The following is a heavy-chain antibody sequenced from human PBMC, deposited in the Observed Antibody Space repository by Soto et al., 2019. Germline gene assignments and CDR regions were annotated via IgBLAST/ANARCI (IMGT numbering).Heavy chain of an antibody. D-gene: IGHD6-25*01. V-gene: IGHV4-30-2*01. CDR1: GGSISSGGYS. J-gene: IGHJ5*02. CDR3: ARDQLSSGLYVWFDP. CDR2: IYHSGST. Sequence: PSETLSLTCAVSGGSISSGGYSWSWIRQPPGKGLEWIGYIYHSGSTYYNPSLRSRVTISVDTSKNQFSLILSSVTSADTAVYYCARDQLSSGLYVWFDPWGQGTLVTVS.